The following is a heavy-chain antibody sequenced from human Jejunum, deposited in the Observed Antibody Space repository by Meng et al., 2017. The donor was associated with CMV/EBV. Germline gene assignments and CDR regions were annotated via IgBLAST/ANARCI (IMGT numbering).Heavy chain of an antibody. J-gene: IGHJ3*02. CDR1: VFRLDDDV. D-gene: IGHD1-26*01. CDR2: IGWNTGDI. CDR3: ARDMGDYHHAFDT. Sequence: VFRLDDDVVHWVRQGPGKGLEWVSGIGWNTGDIAYGDSVRSRFTISKDNAKNSLYLQMNNLRTDDTALYYCARDMGDYHHAFDTWGQGTMVTVSS. V-gene: IGHV3-9*01.